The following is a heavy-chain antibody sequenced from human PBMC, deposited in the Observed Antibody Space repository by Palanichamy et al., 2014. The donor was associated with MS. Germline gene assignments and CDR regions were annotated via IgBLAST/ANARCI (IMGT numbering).Heavy chain of an antibody. CDR1: IHLQKLQ. J-gene: IGHJ4*02. D-gene: IGHD1-26*01. V-gene: IGHV3-48*01. CDR2: ISSTISIM. CDR3: ARGPFVPFTERYYLDS. Sequence: EVRLVEVWGRLRTAWGVPETLLCSLWIHLQKLQFELGPPGSREGLEWLSYISSTISIMNYADSVKGRFTISRDNAKNSLYLQMNSLRVEDTAMYYCARGPFVPFTERYYLDSWGQGTLVTVSS.